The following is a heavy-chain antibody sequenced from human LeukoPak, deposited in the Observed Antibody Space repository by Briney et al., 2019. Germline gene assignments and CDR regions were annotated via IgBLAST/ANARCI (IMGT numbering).Heavy chain of an antibody. V-gene: IGHV1-18*01. J-gene: IGHJ5*02. Sequence: ASVKVSCKASGYTFTSSGISWVRRAHGQGLEWMGWVSTYSGNTNYAQKFQGRVTMTRDTSTNTAHMELKNLRPDDTAIYYCARDLGYCSFGFGLGYCNRKWFDPWGQGTLVSVSS. CDR2: VSTYSGNT. CDR3: ARDLGYCSFGFGLGYCNRKWFDP. CDR1: GYTFTSSG. D-gene: IGHD2-2*03.